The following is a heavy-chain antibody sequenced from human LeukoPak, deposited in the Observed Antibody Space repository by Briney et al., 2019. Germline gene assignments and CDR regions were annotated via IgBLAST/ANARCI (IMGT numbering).Heavy chain of an antibody. CDR2: IYYSGST. Sequence: SETLSLTCTVSGGSISSYYWSWIRQPPGKGLEWIGYIYYSGSTNYNPSLKSRVTISVDTSKNQFSLKLSSVTAADTAVYYCARSDSSGSNPYYYYGMDVWGQGTTVTVSS. V-gene: IGHV4-59*08. D-gene: IGHD6-19*01. CDR1: GGSISSYY. J-gene: IGHJ6*02. CDR3: ARSDSSGSNPYYYYGMDV.